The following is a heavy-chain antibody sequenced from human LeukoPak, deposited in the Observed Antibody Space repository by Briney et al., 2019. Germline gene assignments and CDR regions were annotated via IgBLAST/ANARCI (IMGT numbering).Heavy chain of an antibody. CDR1: GGSISSYH. D-gene: IGHD6-13*01. V-gene: IGHV4-59*01. CDR2: IYCSGRT. CDR3: ARVDSSWYNYYYGMDV. Sequence: SETLSLTCTVSGGSISSYHWSWIRQPPGKGLEWIGYIYCSGRTNYNPSLNSRVTISVDTSKNQFSLKLSSVTAADTAVYYCARVDSSWYNYYYGMDVWGQGTTVTVSS. J-gene: IGHJ6*02.